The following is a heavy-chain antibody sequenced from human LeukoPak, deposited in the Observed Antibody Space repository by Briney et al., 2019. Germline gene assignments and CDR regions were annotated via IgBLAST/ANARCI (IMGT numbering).Heavy chain of an antibody. CDR3: ARAVDVDY. V-gene: IGHV1-18*01. J-gene: IGHJ4*02. D-gene: IGHD6-19*01. CDR2: ISAYNGNT. CDR1: GYTFTNYA. Sequence: GASVKVSCKASGYTFTNYAVHWVRQAPGQGLEWMGWISAYNGNTNYAQKLQGRVTMTTDTSTSTAYMELRSLRSDDTAVYYCARAVDVDYWGQGTLVTVSS.